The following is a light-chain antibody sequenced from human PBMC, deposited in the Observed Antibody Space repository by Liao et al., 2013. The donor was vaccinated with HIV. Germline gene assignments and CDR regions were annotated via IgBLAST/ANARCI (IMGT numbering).Light chain of an antibody. CDR1: KLGDRY. V-gene: IGLV3-1*01. J-gene: IGLJ2*01. Sequence: SYELTQPPSVSVSPGQTTSITCSGDKLGDRYVCWYQQKPGQSPLLVIYQDSKRPSGIPERFSGSNSGNTATLTIRGTQALDEADYYCQAWDSSTVIFGGGTKLTVL. CDR3: QAWDSSTVI. CDR2: QDS.